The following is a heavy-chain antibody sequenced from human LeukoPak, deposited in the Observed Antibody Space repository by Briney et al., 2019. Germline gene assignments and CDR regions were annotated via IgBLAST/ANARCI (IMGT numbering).Heavy chain of an antibody. Sequence: GGSLRLSCAASGFTFSSYAMSWVRQAPGKGLEWVSGISGSGDYTYYADSLKGRFTISRDNSKNTLYLQMNSLRAEDTALYYRAKDLTYYYGLGSSTNAFDIWGQGTMVTVSS. V-gene: IGHV3-23*01. CDR1: GFTFSSYA. D-gene: IGHD3-10*01. CDR3: AKDLTYYYGLGSSTNAFDI. CDR2: ISGSGDYT. J-gene: IGHJ3*02.